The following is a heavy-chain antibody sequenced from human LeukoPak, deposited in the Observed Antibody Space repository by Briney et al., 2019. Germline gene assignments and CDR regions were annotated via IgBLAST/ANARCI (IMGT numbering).Heavy chain of an antibody. CDR1: GASLNSGGYY. J-gene: IGHJ2*01. D-gene: IGHD2-15*01. CDR2: IYYSGST. V-gene: IGHV4-61*08. CDR3: AREGWDL. Sequence: PSETLSLTCTVSGASLNSGGYYWNWIRQPPGKEPEWIGYIYYSGSTNYNRSLKSRVTISVDTSKNQFSLNLTSVSAADTAVYYCAREGWDLWGRGTLVTVSS.